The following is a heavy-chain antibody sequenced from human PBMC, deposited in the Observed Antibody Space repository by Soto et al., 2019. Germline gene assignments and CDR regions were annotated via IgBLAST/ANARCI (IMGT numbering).Heavy chain of an antibody. Sequence: GGSLRLSCAASGFTFSSYAMSWVRQAPGKGLEWVSAISGSGGSTYYADSVKGRFTISRDNSKNTLYLQMNSLRAEDTAVYYCAKDYDFWSGYTGYYFDYWGQGTLVTVSS. CDR2: ISGSGGST. V-gene: IGHV3-23*01. CDR3: AKDYDFWSGYTGYYFDY. CDR1: GFTFSSYA. J-gene: IGHJ4*02. D-gene: IGHD3-3*01.